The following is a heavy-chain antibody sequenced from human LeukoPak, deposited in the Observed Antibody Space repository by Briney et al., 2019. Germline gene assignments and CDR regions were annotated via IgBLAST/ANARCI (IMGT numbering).Heavy chain of an antibody. J-gene: IGHJ6*04. V-gene: IGHV3-7*01. D-gene: IGHD3-10*02. CDR1: GFTFSRYW. CDR3: AELGITMIGGV. Sequence: GGSQRLSCAASGFTFSRYWMTWVRQAPGKGLEWVANIKQDGSEKYYVDSVKGRFTISRDNAKNSLYLQMNSLRAEDTAVYYCAELGITMIGGVWGKGTTVTISS. CDR2: IKQDGSEK.